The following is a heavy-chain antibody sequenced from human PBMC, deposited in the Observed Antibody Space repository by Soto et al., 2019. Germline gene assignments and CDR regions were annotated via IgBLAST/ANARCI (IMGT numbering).Heavy chain of an antibody. D-gene: IGHD3-9*01. CDR1: DFSFSSDA. CDR3: ARTFDTITYYFDY. V-gene: IGHV3-30-3*01. CDR2: ISFDGNII. J-gene: IGHJ4*02. Sequence: GGSLRLSCAASDFSFSSDAMHWIRQAPGKGLEWVAVISFDGNIIQYADSVKGRFIISRDNSKNTLFLQMNSLTGEDTAVYYCARTFDTITYYFDYWGQGTLVTVSS.